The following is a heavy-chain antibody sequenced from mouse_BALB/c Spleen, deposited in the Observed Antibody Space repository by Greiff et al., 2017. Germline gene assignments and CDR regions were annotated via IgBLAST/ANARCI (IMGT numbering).Heavy chain of an antibody. V-gene: IGHV7-3*02. CDR1: GFTFTDYY. D-gene: IGHD1-2*01. Sequence: VQLVESGGGLVQPGGSLRLSCATSGFTFTDYYMSWVRQPPGKALEWLGFIRNKANGYTTEYSASVKGRFTISRDNSQSILYLQMNTLRAEDSATYYCAREIWYYGYVHLDYWGQGTTLTVSS. CDR3: AREIWYYGYVHLDY. J-gene: IGHJ2*01. CDR2: IRNKANGYTT.